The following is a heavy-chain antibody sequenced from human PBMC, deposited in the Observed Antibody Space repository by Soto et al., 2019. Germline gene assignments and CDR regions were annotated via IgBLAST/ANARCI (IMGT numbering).Heavy chain of an antibody. CDR2: IYHGDSET. CDR1: GYSFTNNW. D-gene: IGHD2-8*01. CDR3: ARVSRYYTNGVCHFDY. V-gene: IGHV5-51*01. J-gene: IGHJ4*02. Sequence: PGESLKTSWKAYGYSFTNNWIAWVRQMPEKGLERMGTIYHGDSETRYSPSFEGQVTNSADEAIDAAYLQWSGLKASYTAMYYCARVSRYYTNGVCHFDYWGQGALVTVSS.